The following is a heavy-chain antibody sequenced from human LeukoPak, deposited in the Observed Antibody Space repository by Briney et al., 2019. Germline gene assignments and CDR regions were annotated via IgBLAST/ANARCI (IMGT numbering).Heavy chain of an antibody. CDR1: GFTFSSYG. V-gene: IGHV3-30*18. J-gene: IGHJ4*02. CDR3: AKGNIVVVSAAPFDY. CDR2: ISYDGSNK. D-gene: IGHD2-2*01. Sequence: GGSLRLSCAASGFTFSSYGMHWVRQAPGKGLEWVAVISYDGSNKYYADSVKGRFTISRDNSKNTLYLQMNSLRVEDTALYYCAKGNIVVVSAAPFDYWGQGTLVTVSS.